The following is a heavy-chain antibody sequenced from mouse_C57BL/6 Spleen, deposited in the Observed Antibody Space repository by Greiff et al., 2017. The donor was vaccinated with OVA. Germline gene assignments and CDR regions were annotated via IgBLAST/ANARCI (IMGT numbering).Heavy chain of an antibody. CDR3: ARNTDDYPFAY. V-gene: IGHV2-2*01. CDR2: IWSGGST. D-gene: IGHD2-4*01. J-gene: IGHJ3*01. Sequence: VKVVESGPGLVQPSQSLSITCTVSGFSLTSYGVHWVRQSPGKGLEWLGVIWSGGSTDYNAAFISRLSISKDNSKSQVFFKMNSLQADDTAIYYCARNTDDYPFAYWGQGTLVTVSA. CDR1: GFSLTSYG.